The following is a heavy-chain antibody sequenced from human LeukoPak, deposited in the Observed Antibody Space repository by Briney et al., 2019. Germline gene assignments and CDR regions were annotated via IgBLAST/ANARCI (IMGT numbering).Heavy chain of an antibody. D-gene: IGHD6-13*01. CDR2: NYYSGSN. Sequence: SEPLSLTCTLSGRPLSSYYWSWIRQPPGKGLEGIGYNYYSGSNNYNPPLKSRVTISVDTSKNQFSLRLSSVTAADTAVYYCARVTGYVMEDYFDYWGQGALVTVSS. V-gene: IGHV4-59*01. CDR1: GRPLSSYY. J-gene: IGHJ4*02. CDR3: ARVTGYVMEDYFDY.